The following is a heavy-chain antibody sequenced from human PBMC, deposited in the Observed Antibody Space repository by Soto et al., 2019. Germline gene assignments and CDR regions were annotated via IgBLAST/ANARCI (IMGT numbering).Heavy chain of an antibody. Sequence: ASVKVSCKASGYTFTGYYMHWVRQAPGQGLEWMGWINPNSGGTNYAQKFQGRVTMTRDTSISTAYMELSRLRSDDTAVYYCAATWIQLTHYHARRDYYGMDVWGQGTTVTVSS. CDR1: GYTFTGYY. CDR3: AATWIQLTHYHARRDYYGMDV. CDR2: INPNSGGT. J-gene: IGHJ6*02. D-gene: IGHD5-18*01. V-gene: IGHV1-2*02.